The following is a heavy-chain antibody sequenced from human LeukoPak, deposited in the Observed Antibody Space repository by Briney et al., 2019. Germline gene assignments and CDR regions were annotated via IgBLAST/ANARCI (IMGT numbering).Heavy chain of an antibody. V-gene: IGHV3-74*01. D-gene: IGHD4-17*01. CDR1: GFTFSSYW. CDR2: INTDGSST. CDR3: ARDPDYGDYEWDREAFDI. J-gene: IGHJ3*02. Sequence: LSGGSLRLSCAASGFTFSSYWMHWVRQAPGKGLVWVSRINTDGSSTSYADSVKGRFTISRDNAKNTLYLQMNSLRAEDTAVYYCARDPDYGDYEWDREAFDIWGQGTMVTVSS.